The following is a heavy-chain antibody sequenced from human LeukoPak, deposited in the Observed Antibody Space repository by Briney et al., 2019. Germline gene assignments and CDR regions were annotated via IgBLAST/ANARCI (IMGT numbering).Heavy chain of an antibody. CDR1: GGSISSYY. D-gene: IGHD3-3*01. V-gene: IGHV4-4*08. Sequence: SETLSLTCTVSGGSISSYYWSWIRQPPGKRLEWVASIHSSGNTYYSPTLKSRVTISVDTSQNQFSLKLSSVTAADTAVYYCARDRGPGRYYDFWSGPEYFQHWGQGTLVTVSS. CDR2: IHSSGNT. J-gene: IGHJ1*01. CDR3: ARDRGPGRYYDFWSGPEYFQH.